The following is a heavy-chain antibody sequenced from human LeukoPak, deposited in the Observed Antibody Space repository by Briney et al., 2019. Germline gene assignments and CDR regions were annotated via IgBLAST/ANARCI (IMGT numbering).Heavy chain of an antibody. CDR3: VRGALPGDNWYFDL. CDR2: FGSAGDT. V-gene: IGHV3-13*01. J-gene: IGHJ2*01. CDR1: GFPFSAYD. Sequence: PGGSLRLSCATSGFPFSAYDMHWVRQAPGKGLEWVSAFGSAGDTYYPGAVKGRFTISRDYAKTSLFLQMNNLIAGDTAVYFCVRGALPGDNWYFDLWGRGTLVTVSS.